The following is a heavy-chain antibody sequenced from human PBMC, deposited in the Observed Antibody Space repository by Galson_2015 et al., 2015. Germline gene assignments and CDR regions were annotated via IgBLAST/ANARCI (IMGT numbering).Heavy chain of an antibody. CDR3: AKGSRWNRGIAAAGTGQDDGMDV. Sequence: SLRLSCAASGFTFSSYAMSWVRQAPGKGLEWVPAISGSGGSTYYADSVKGRFTISRDNSKNTLYLQMNSLRAEDTAVYYCAKGSRWNRGIAAAGTGQDDGMDVWGQGTTVTVSS. V-gene: IGHV3-23*01. CDR2: ISGSGGST. CDR1: GFTFSSYA. J-gene: IGHJ6*02. D-gene: IGHD6-13*01.